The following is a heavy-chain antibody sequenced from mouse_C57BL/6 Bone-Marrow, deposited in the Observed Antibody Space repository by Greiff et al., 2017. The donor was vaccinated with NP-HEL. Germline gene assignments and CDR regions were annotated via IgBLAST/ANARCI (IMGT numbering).Heavy chain of an antibody. D-gene: IGHD2-5*01. V-gene: IGHV1-52*01. CDR3: ARDGYYSNYGQNWYFDV. CDR1: GYTFTSYW. CDR2: IDPSDSET. Sequence: VQLQQPGAELVRPGSSVKLSCKASGYTFTSYWMHWVKQRPIQGLEWIGNIDPSDSETHYNQKFKDKATLTVDKSSSTAYMQLSSLTSEDSAVYYCARDGYYSNYGQNWYFDVWGTGTTVTVSS. J-gene: IGHJ1*03.